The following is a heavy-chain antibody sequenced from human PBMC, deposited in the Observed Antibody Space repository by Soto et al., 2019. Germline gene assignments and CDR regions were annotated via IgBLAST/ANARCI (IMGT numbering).Heavy chain of an antibody. CDR2: MFISGSH. CDR3: ARESPELVPPNWYDP. D-gene: IGHD1-7*01. CDR1: GGSIDGYY. J-gene: IGHJ5*02. Sequence: QVQLQESGPGLVKPSETLSLTCTVSGGSIDGYYWTWIRQSAERGLEWIGRMFISGSHKYNPSFQGRVTMSVDSSKNQFSLTLTSVTAADTAVYYCARESPELVPPNWYDPWGQGTLVTVSS. V-gene: IGHV4-4*07.